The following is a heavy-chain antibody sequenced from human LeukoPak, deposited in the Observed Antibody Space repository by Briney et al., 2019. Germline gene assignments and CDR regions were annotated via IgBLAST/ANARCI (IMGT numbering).Heavy chain of an antibody. CDR1: GFTFSSYS. D-gene: IGHD4-17*01. CDR3: AREHDYGDSADY. J-gene: IGHJ4*02. Sequence: PGGSLRLSCAASGFTFSSYSMNWVRQAPGKGLGWVSSISSSSSYIYYADSVKGRFTISRDNAKNSLYLQMNSLRAEDTAVYYCAREHDYGDSADYWGQGTLVTVSS. CDR2: ISSSSSYI. V-gene: IGHV3-21*01.